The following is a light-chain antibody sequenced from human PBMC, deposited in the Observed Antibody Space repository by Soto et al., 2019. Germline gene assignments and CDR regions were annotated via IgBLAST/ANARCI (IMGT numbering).Light chain of an antibody. CDR2: EVS. CDR1: SSDVGAYNY. Sequence: QSVLTQPASVSGSPGQSITISCTGTSSDVGAYNYVSWYQHHPGKAPKLLIYEVSNRPSWVSNRFSGSKSGNTASLTISGLQPEDEADYYCNSYTSSSTLVFGGGTKLTVL. V-gene: IGLV2-14*01. J-gene: IGLJ2*01. CDR3: NSYTSSSTLV.